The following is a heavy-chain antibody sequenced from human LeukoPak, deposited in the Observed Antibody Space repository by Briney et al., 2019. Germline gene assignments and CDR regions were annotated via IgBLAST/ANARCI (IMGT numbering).Heavy chain of an antibody. V-gene: IGHV4-59*01. J-gene: IGHJ6*03. Sequence: PSETLSLTCTVSGGSISSYYWSWIRQPPGKGLEWIGYIYYSGSTNYNPSLKSRVTISVDTSKNQFSLKLSSVTAADTAVYYCAREKRGGNHLYYYYYYMDVWGKGTTVTVSS. CDR1: GGSISSYY. CDR2: IYYSGST. D-gene: IGHD2-15*01. CDR3: AREKRGGNHLYYYYYYMDV.